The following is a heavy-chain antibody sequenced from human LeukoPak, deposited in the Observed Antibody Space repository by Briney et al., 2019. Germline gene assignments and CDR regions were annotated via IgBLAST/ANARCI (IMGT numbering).Heavy chain of an antibody. Sequence: GGSLRLSRAASGFTFRSYEMSWVRQAPGKGLEWVSYISGSGSIIYYADSVKGRFTISRDNAKNTLYLEMNSLRAEDTAVYYCARGRSAFDIWGQGTMVTVSS. J-gene: IGHJ3*02. CDR3: ARGRSAFDI. CDR1: GFTFRSYE. CDR2: ISGSGSII. D-gene: IGHD2-15*01. V-gene: IGHV3-48*03.